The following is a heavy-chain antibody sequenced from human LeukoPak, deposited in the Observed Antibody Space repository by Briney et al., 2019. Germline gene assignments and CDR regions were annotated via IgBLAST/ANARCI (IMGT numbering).Heavy chain of an antibody. CDR2: INGDGSWT. J-gene: IGHJ4*02. D-gene: IGHD2/OR15-2a*01. CDR3: VSFYETY. Sequence: GGSLRLSCAASGNYWMHWARQAPGKGLVWVSHINGDGSWTSYADSVKGRFTISKDNAKNTVYLQMNNLRAEDTAVYYCVSFYETYWGRGTLVTVSS. V-gene: IGHV3-74*01. CDR1: GNYW.